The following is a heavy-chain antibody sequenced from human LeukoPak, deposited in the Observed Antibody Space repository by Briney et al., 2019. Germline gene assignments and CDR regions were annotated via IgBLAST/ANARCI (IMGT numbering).Heavy chain of an antibody. D-gene: IGHD4-23*01. Sequence: PGGSLRLSCAASGFTFSNYWMHWVRQGPGKGLVWVSRINSDGRLTSYADSVKGRFTISRDNAKNTLYLQMNSLRAEDTAVYYCARDLRTPSDTNIAIDYWGQGTLVTVSP. V-gene: IGHV3-74*01. CDR2: INSDGRLT. J-gene: IGHJ4*02. CDR3: ARDLRTPSDTNIAIDY. CDR1: GFTFSNYW.